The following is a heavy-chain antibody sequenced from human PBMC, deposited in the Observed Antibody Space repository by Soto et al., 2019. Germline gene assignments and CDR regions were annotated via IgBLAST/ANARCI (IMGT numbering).Heavy chain of an antibody. V-gene: IGHV1-69*13. CDR1: GGTFSSYA. Sequence: SVKVSCKASGGTFSSYAISWVRQAPGQGLEWMGGIIPIFGTANYAQKFQGRVTITADESTSTAYMELSSLRSEDTAVYYCVTLGYYYDSSGSMDYWGQGTLVTVSS. CDR2: IIPIFGTA. CDR3: VTLGYYYDSSGSMDY. D-gene: IGHD3-22*01. J-gene: IGHJ4*02.